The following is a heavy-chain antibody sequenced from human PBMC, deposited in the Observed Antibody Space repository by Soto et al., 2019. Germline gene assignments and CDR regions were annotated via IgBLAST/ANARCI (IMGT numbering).Heavy chain of an antibody. Sequence: QVQLVESGGGVVQPGRSLRLSCAASGFSFSSYGMHWVRQPPGKGLEWVAVIWYDGSNKYYADSVKCRCTISRDNSKNTLYLQMNSLRAEDTAVYYCARGMGYYYYYGMDVWGQGTTVTVSS. D-gene: IGHD2-8*01. J-gene: IGHJ6*02. CDR3: ARGMGYYYYYGMDV. CDR2: IWYDGSNK. CDR1: GFSFSSYG. V-gene: IGHV3-33*01.